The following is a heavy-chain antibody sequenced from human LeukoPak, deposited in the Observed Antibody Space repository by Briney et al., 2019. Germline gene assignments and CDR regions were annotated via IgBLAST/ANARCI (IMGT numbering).Heavy chain of an antibody. CDR1: EFTFSSYG. D-gene: IGHD4-17*01. V-gene: IGHV3-30*03. CDR3: ARDGGVAFGDYGPYYFDS. J-gene: IGHJ4*02. Sequence: GGSLRLSCAASEFTFSSYGMDWVRQAPGKGLEWVVVISYDGTNKYYADSVKGRFTISRDNSKNTLYLQMNSLRTEDTAVYYCARDGGVAFGDYGPYYFDSWGQGTLVSVSS. CDR2: ISYDGTNK.